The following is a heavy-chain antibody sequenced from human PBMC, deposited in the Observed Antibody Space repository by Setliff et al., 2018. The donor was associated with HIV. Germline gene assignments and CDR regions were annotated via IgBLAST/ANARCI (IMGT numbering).Heavy chain of an antibody. Sequence: GGSLRLSCAASGFTFSSYWMPWVRQAPGKGLVWVSRINSDGSSTSYADSVKGRFTISRDNAKNTLYLQMNSLRAEDTAVYYCARDKGPYNFWSGYDTHYFDYWGQGTLVTVSS. V-gene: IGHV3-74*01. CDR1: GFTFSSYW. J-gene: IGHJ4*02. CDR3: ARDKGPYNFWSGYDTHYFDY. CDR2: INSDGSST. D-gene: IGHD3-3*01.